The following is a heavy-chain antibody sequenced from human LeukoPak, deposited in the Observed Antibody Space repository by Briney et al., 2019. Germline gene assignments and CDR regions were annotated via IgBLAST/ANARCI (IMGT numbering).Heavy chain of an antibody. D-gene: IGHD3-10*01. J-gene: IGHJ4*02. CDR1: GDSISNHY. CDR2: VFPSGST. V-gene: IGHV4-59*08. Sequence: SETLSLTCTVSGDSISNHYWNWIRQPPGKGLEWIGYVFPSGSTDYNPSLKSRVTISLDTSGNLFSLSLTSVTAADTAVYYCGRHFGGSSGSFYTGYWGPGTLVTVSS. CDR3: GRHFGGSSGSFYTGY.